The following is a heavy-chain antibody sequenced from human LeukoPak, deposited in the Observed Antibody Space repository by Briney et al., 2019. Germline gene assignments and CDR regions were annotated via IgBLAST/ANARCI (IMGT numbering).Heavy chain of an antibody. J-gene: IGHJ6*04. CDR3: AKECSGSYYYCYYGMDV. V-gene: IGHV3-30*18. CDR1: GFTFSSYG. D-gene: IGHD3-10*02. Sequence: GGSLRLSCAASGFTFSSYGMHWVRQAPGKGLEWVAVISYDGSNKYYADSVKGRFTISRDNSKNTLYQQMNSLRAEDTAVYYCAKECSGSYYYCYYGMDVWGKGTTVTVSS. CDR2: ISYDGSNK.